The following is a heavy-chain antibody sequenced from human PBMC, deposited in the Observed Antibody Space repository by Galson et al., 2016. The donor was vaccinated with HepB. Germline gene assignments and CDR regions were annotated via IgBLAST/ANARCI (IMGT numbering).Heavy chain of an antibody. CDR1: GYSFSDYW. Sequence: QSGAEVKKPGESLRISCKGSGYSFSDYWIGWVRQMPGRGLELMGIFYPGRSETRYSPSFQGQVTLSGDKSIDTAYLQWSSLKASDTARDYCARWGYLHGGEPLDYGMDVGGQGTAVTVAS. J-gene: IGHJ6*02. D-gene: IGHD2-21*01. CDR2: FYPGRSET. CDR3: ARWGYLHGGEPLDYGMDV. V-gene: IGHV5-51*01.